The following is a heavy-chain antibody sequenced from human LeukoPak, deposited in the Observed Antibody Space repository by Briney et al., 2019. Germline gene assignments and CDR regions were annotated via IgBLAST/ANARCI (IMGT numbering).Heavy chain of an antibody. V-gene: IGHV3-7*05. CDR2: IKQDGTET. Sequence: PGGSLRLSCAASGFIFSSYWMTWVRQAPGKGLEWVANIKQDGTETYCVDSLKGRFTISRDNAKNSLYLQLNSLRAEDTAVYYCARAPTVTTRVFASWRQGTLVTVSS. CDR1: GFIFSSYW. CDR3: ARAPTVTTRVFAS. J-gene: IGHJ5*01. D-gene: IGHD4-17*01.